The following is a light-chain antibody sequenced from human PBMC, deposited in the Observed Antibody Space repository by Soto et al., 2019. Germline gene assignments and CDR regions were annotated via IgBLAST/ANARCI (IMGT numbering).Light chain of an antibody. Sequence: EIGLTQSPATLSLSPGERATLSGRASQSVSSYLAWYQQKPGQAPRLLIYDASNRATGIPARFSGSGSGTDFTLTIRSLEPEDFAVYYCQQRSNWPSFTFGPGTKVDIK. CDR3: QQRSNWPSFT. CDR2: DAS. CDR1: QSVSSY. V-gene: IGKV3-11*01. J-gene: IGKJ3*01.